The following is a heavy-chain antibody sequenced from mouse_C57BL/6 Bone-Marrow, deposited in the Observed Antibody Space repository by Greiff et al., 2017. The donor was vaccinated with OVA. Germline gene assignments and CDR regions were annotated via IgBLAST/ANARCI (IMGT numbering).Heavy chain of an antibody. CDR1: GFTFSDYY. CDR2: INYDGSST. CDR3: ARDRFLYYYGSSCWYFDV. V-gene: IGHV5-16*01. J-gene: IGHJ1*03. D-gene: IGHD1-1*01. Sequence: EVKVEESEGGLVQPGSSMKLSCTASGFTFSDYYMAWVRQVPEKGLEWVANINYDGSSTYYLDSLKSRFIISRDNAKNILYLQMSSLKSEDTATYYCARDRFLYYYGSSCWYFDVWGTGTTVTVSS.